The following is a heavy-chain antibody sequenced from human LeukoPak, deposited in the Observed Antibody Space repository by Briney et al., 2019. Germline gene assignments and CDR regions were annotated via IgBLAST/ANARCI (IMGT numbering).Heavy chain of an antibody. D-gene: IGHD4-17*01. Sequence: PGASVKVSCAASGYLFTGYYIHWVRQAPGQGLEWVAWMNPNSGGTKYAQRFQGRVTLTRDTSISTAYMELSSLTSDDTAVYYCARPLLYGDYVLVFWGQGTLITVSS. V-gene: IGHV1-2*02. CDR3: ARPLLYGDYVLVF. J-gene: IGHJ1*01. CDR2: MNPNSGGT. CDR1: GYLFTGYY.